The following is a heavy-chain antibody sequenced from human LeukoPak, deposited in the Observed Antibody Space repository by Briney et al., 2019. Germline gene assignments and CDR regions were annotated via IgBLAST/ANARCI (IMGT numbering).Heavy chain of an antibody. J-gene: IGHJ4*02. CDR2: IYYSGST. CDR1: GGSISSYY. CDR3: ARYVWGSYPTFEDY. D-gene: IGHD3-16*02. Sequence: PSETLSLTCTVSGGSISSYYWSWIRQPPGKGLEWIAYIYYSGSTNYNPSLKSRVTISVDTSKNQFSLKLSSVTAAVTAVYYCARYVWGSYPTFEDYWGQGTLVTVSS. V-gene: IGHV4-59*01.